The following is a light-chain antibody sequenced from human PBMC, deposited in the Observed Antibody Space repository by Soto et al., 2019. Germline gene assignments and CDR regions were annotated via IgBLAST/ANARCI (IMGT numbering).Light chain of an antibody. CDR2: EDN. CDR1: GGKIASNY. CDR3: QSYDTSSFYV. Sequence: NFMLTQPHSVSNSPGKTITISCTGTGGKIASNYVQWYQQRPGSAPTPVIYEDNQRPSGVPARFSASIDTSTNSASLVISGLKVEDEADYYCQSYDTSSFYVFGTGTKLTVL. J-gene: IGLJ1*01. V-gene: IGLV6-57*02.